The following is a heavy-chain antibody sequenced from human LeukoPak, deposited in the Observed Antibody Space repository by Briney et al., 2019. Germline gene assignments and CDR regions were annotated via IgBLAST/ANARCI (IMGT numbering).Heavy chain of an antibody. CDR1: GFTFSSYA. V-gene: IGHV3-23*01. CDR3: AKDLKPSYYESGAQFDD. J-gene: IGHJ4*02. CDR2: INYSGSGT. Sequence: QPGGSLRLSCASSGFTFSSYAMNWVRQAPGKGLEWVSTINYSGSGTYYADSVKGRFTISRDNTKNTLYLQMNSLRAEDTAVYYCAKDLKPSYYESGAQFDDWGQGTLVTVSS. D-gene: IGHD3-22*01.